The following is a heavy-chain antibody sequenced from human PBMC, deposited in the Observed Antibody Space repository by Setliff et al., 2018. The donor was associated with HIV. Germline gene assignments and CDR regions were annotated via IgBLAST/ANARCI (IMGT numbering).Heavy chain of an antibody. CDR3: ARAEQWLVIDAFDI. D-gene: IGHD6-19*01. J-gene: IGHJ3*02. CDR2: IYYTGST. Sequence: SETLSLTCTVSGASISSSSHHWAWIRQPPGKGLEYIGNIYYTGSTHHNPSLKSRVTISVDTSKNQFSLKLSSVTAADTAVYFCARAEQWLVIDAFDIWGQGTMVTVSS. CDR1: GASISSSSHH. V-gene: IGHV4-39*07.